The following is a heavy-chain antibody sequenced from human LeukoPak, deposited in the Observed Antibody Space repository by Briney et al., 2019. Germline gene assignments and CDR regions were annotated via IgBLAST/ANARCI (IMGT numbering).Heavy chain of an antibody. CDR1: GGSFSGYY. CDR3: ARFGPYGDYVNWFDP. D-gene: IGHD4-17*01. V-gene: IGHV4-34*01. Sequence: SETLSLTCAVYGGSFSGYYWSWIRQPPGKGLEWIGEINHSGSTNYNPSLKSRVTISVDTSKNQFSLKLSPVTAADTAVYYCARFGPYGDYVNWFDPWGQGTLVTVSS. CDR2: INHSGST. J-gene: IGHJ5*02.